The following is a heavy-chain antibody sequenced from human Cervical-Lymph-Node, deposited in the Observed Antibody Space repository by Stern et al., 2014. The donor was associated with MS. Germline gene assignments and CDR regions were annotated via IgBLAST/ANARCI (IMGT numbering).Heavy chain of an antibody. V-gene: IGHV3-11*01. CDR3: AKGYHYASH. CDR2: IKSSGSTI. J-gene: IGHJ4*02. CDR1: GFTFSDFY. Sequence: VQLVESGGGLVKPGGSLRLSCAVSGFTFSDFYMSWIRQAPGKALEWVSYIKSSGSTIDFADSVNGRFTISRDNAKNAMFLQMNSLRADDTAVYYCAKGYHYASHWGQGTLVTVSS. D-gene: IGHD3-10*01.